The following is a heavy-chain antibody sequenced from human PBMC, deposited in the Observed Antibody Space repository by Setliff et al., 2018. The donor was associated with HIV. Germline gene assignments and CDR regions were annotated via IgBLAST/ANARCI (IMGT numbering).Heavy chain of an antibody. CDR2: IYYSGTT. CDR1: GGSISSSAYY. Sequence: SETLSLTCSVSGGSISSSAYYWGWIRQPPGKGLEWIGNIYYSGTTYYNPSLKSRVTISVDTSKNQYSVRLSSVTAADTAFYYCARMWRWSGPESYYFDSWVRGTLVTVSS. J-gene: IGHJ4*02. CDR3: ARMWRWSGPESYYFDS. D-gene: IGHD2-21*01. V-gene: IGHV4-39*01.